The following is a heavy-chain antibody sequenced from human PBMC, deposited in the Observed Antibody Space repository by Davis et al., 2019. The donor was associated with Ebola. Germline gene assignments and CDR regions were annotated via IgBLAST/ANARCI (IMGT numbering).Heavy chain of an antibody. CDR1: GYTFTSYG. CDR2: ISAYNGNT. J-gene: IGHJ5*02. Sequence: AASVKVSCKASGYTFTSYGISWVRQAPGQGLEWMGWISAYNGNTNYAQKLQGRVTMTTDTSTSTAYMELRSLRSDDTAVYYCARVKSITMVRGVYNWFDPWGQGTLVTVSS. V-gene: IGHV1-18*01. CDR3: ARVKSITMVRGVYNWFDP. D-gene: IGHD3-10*01.